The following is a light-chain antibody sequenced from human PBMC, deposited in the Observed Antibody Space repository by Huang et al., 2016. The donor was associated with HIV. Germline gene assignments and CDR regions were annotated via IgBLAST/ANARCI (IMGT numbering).Light chain of an antibody. Sequence: IQLTQSPSSLSASVGDRVTITCRASQGISSYLAWYQQKPWKAPKLLIYAASTLQSGVPSRFSGSGSGTDFTLTISSLQPEDFATYYCQQLNSYPEGFTFGPGTKVDIK. CDR3: QQLNSYPEGFT. J-gene: IGKJ3*01. CDR1: QGISSY. CDR2: AAS. V-gene: IGKV1-9*01.